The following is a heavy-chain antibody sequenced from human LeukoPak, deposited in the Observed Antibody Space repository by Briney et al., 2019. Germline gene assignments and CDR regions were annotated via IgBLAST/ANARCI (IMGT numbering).Heavy chain of an antibody. CDR2: ISYDGSNK. D-gene: IGHD2-2*01. V-gene: IGHV3-30*18. Sequence: GGSLRLSCAASGFTFSSYGMHWVRQAPGKGLEWVAVISYDGSNKYYADSVKGRFTISRDNSKNTLYLQMNSLRAEDTAVYYCAKDSDSYLFDYWGQGTLVTVSS. CDR1: GFTFSSYG. J-gene: IGHJ4*02. CDR3: AKDSDSYLFDY.